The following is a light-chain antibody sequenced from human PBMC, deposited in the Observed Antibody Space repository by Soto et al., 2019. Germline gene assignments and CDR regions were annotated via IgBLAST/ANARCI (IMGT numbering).Light chain of an antibody. CDR2: DAS. CDR3: QQYGTSPWT. Sequence: EIVLTQSPATLSLSPGERATLSCGASQSVSGTYLAWYQQKFGLAPRLLIYDASTRATGIPVRFSGSGSGTAFTLTIGRLEPEDSAEYYCQQYGTSPWTFGQGTKVEIK. J-gene: IGKJ1*01. V-gene: IGKV3D-20*01. CDR1: QSVSGTY.